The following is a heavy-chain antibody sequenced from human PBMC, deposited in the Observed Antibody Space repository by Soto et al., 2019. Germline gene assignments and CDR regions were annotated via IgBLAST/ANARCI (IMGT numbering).Heavy chain of an antibody. D-gene: IGHD4-17*01. V-gene: IGHV3-23*01. CDR1: GLTVRIYA. CDR2: TSGSGGST. J-gene: IGHJ6*03. Sequence: GGSMRLPYAASGLTVRIYAVSWVLQDQGKGLEWVSATSGSGGSTYYADSVKGRFTISRDNSKNTLYLQMNSLRAEDTAVYYCAKAGPYGDYAYYYYMDVWGKGTTVTVSS. CDR3: AKAGPYGDYAYYYYMDV.